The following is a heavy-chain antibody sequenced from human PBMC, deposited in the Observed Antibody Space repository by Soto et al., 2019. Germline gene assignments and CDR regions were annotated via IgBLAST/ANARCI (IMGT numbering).Heavy chain of an antibody. V-gene: IGHV4-61*01. CDR3: AREGAGGYFWTAWFAP. CDR1: GGSVSSGSYY. D-gene: IGHD3-3*01. CDR2: IYYSGST. Sequence: QVQLQESGPGLVKPSETLSLTCTVSGGSVSSGSYYWSWIRQPPGKGLEWIGYIYYSGSTNYNPSLNSRVPLSVDTSKTQCSLKLSSVTAADTAVYYCAREGAGGYFWTAWFAPWGQGTLVTVSS. J-gene: IGHJ5*02.